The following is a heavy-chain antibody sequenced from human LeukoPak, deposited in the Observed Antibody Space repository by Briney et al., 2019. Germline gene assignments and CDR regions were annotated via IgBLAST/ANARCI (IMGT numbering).Heavy chain of an antibody. V-gene: IGHV3-13*01. CDR3: ARASRIAVAGTGGAYYYYYYGMDV. CDR1: GFTFTSYD. D-gene: IGHD6-19*01. J-gene: IGHJ6*02. Sequence: GGSLRLSCAASGFTFTSYDMHWVRQAPGKGLEWVSAISTAGDTYYPGSVKGRFTIPRENAKNSLCLKMNSLRAGDTAVYYCARASRIAVAGTGGAYYYYYYGMDVWGQGTTVTVSS. CDR2: ISTAGDT.